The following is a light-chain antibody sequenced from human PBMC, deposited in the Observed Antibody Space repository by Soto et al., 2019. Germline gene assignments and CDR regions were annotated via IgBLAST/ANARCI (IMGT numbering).Light chain of an antibody. V-gene: IGLV8-61*01. CDR2: NTN. CDR3: VLYMGRGIWV. CDR1: SGSVSTSYY. Sequence: QAVVTQEPSFSVSPGRTVTLTCGLSSGSVSTSYYPSWYQQTPGQAPRTLIYNTNTRSSGVPDRFSGSILGNKAALTITGAQADDESDYYCVLYMGRGIWVFGGGTQLTVL. J-gene: IGLJ3*02.